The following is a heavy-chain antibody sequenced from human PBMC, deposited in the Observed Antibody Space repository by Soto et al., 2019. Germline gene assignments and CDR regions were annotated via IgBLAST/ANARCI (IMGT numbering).Heavy chain of an antibody. V-gene: IGHV1-69*01. CDR2: IIPLFGTA. Sequence: QVQLVQSGADVKTPGSSVTVSCQASGVTFSSETLGWVRQAPGQGLEWVGGIIPLFGTASYAQKFQGRVTITADEATSTVYMELSSLRSDDTAVYFCATELGENPASPFDAWGQGTLVTVSS. CDR3: ATELGENPASPFDA. D-gene: IGHD3-10*01. J-gene: IGHJ4*02. CDR1: GVTFSSET.